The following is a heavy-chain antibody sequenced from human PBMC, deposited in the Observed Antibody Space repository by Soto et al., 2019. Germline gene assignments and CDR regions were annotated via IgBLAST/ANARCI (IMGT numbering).Heavy chain of an antibody. J-gene: IGHJ4*01. V-gene: IGHV5-51*01. CDR2: IYPGDSDT. Sequence: GDSLKISCKGSGYSFTTYWIAWVRQMPGKGLEWVGVIYPGDSDTRYSPSFEGHVTISVDKSVSTAFLQWNSLKASDNAMYYCARHSTSAPKDYWGQGTLVTVSS. D-gene: IGHD3-10*01. CDR3: ARHSTSAPKDY. CDR1: GYSFTTYW.